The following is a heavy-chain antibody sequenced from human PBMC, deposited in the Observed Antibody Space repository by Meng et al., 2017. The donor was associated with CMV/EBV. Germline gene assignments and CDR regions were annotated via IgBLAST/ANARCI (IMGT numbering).Heavy chain of an antibody. V-gene: IGHV4-34*01. J-gene: IGHJ4*02. CDR2: INHSGST. CDR1: GGSFSGYY. Sequence: SETLSLTCAVYGGSFSGYYWSWIRQPPGKGLEWIGEINHSGSTNYNPSLKSRVTISVDTSKNQFSLKLSSVTAADTAVYYCARGAGSDYWGKGTLVTVSS. CDR3: ARGAGSDY. D-gene: IGHD6-19*01.